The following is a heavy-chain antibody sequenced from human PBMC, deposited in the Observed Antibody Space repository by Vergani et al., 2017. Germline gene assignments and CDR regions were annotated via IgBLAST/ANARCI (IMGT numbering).Heavy chain of an antibody. CDR2: ISGSGGST. D-gene: IGHD1-26*01. Sequence: EVQLLESGGGLVQPGGSLRLSCAASGFTFSSYAMSWVRQAPGKGLEWVSAISGSGGSTYYADSVKGRFTISRDNSKNTLYLQMNSLRAEDTAVYYCAKDLGMYRWSYRGLAFEILGQGTMVTVSS. V-gene: IGHV3-23*01. J-gene: IGHJ3*02. CDR3: AKDLGMYRWSYRGLAFEI. CDR1: GFTFSSYA.